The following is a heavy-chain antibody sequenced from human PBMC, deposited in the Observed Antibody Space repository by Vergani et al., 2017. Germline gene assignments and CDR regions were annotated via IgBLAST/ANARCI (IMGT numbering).Heavy chain of an antibody. CDR3: VKDAGSYENFFDS. Sequence: EVQLLESGGSLKQPGGSVRLPSVASGFPSSTYAMHWVRQAPGKGLEWVAALTGVGGSTYYADSFKGRFIISRDNSRGTLYLQMNSLRPEDTATYYCVKDAGSYENFFDSWGQGTLVTVSS. D-gene: IGHD1-26*01. CDR1: GFPSSTYA. V-gene: IGHV3-23*01. CDR2: LTGVGGST. J-gene: IGHJ4*02.